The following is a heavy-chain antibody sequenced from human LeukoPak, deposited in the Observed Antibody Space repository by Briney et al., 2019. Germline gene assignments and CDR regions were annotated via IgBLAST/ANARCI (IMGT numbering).Heavy chain of an antibody. CDR1: GFTVSSNY. D-gene: IGHD2-15*01. V-gene: IGHV3-53*05. Sequence: GGSLRLSCAASGFTVSSNYMSWVRQAPGKGLEWVSVIYSGGSTYYADSVKGRFTISRDNSKNTLYLQVNSLRAEDTAVYYCAKDLESGGSFHYWGQGTLVTVSS. CDR2: IYSGGST. J-gene: IGHJ4*02. CDR3: AKDLESGGSFHY.